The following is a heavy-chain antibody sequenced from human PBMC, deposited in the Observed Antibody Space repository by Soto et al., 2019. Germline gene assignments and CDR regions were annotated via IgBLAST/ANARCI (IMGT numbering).Heavy chain of an antibody. CDR3: ARVEEAELELSCFDP. D-gene: IGHD1-7*01. V-gene: IGHV1-3*01. CDR2: INAGSGNT. CDR1: GYTFTSYA. Sequence: QVQLVQSGAEVKKPGASVKVSCKASGYTFTSYAMHWVRQAPGQRLEWMGWINAGSGNTKYSQKFQGSVTITRDTSASTAYMELSSLRSDDTAVYYCARVEEAELELSCFDPWGQGTLVTFSS. J-gene: IGHJ5*02.